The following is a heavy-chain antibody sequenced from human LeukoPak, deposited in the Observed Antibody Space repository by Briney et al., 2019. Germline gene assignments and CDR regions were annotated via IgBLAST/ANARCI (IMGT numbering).Heavy chain of an antibody. V-gene: IGHV5-51*01. D-gene: IGHD3-22*01. CDR2: IYPGDSDT. CDR1: GYSFTSYW. CDR3: ARPSSYYYDSAEEYYFDY. Sequence: GESLKISCKGSGYSFTSYWIGWVRQMPGKGLEWMGIIYPGDSDTRYSPSFQGQVTISADKSISTAYLQWSSLKASDTAMYYCARPSSYYYDSAEEYYFDYWGQGTLVTVSS. J-gene: IGHJ4*02.